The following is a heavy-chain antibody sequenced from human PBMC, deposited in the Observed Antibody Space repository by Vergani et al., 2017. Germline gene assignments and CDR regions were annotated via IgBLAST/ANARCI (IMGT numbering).Heavy chain of an antibody. D-gene: IGHD7-27*01. V-gene: IGHV5-51*03. CDR1: GYSFSRNW. J-gene: IGHJ6*03. CDR2: IYPGNSET. Sequence: EVQLEQSGAAVKKPGASLEISCKGSGYSFSRNWIAWVRERPGQGLEWMGMIYPGNSETRNNPSFRGQVTMSVDKSISTAYLQWCSLKASDSAMYYCARVYCRGMSCAGADYFYHIDVWGKGTTVTVS. CDR3: ARVYCRGMSCAGADYFYHIDV.